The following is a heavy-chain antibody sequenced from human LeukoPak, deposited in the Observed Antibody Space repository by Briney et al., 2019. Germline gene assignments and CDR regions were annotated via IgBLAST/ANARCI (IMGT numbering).Heavy chain of an antibody. CDR1: GFTFTSYA. V-gene: IGHV3-23*01. D-gene: IGHD2-2*01. CDR3: AKDRKYCGSASCPYYFDD. Sequence: GGSLRLSCAASGFTFTSYAMSWVRQAPGKGLEWVSAISGGGGGTYYVDSVKGRFTISRDNSKNTLYLQMNSLRAEDTAVYYCAKDRKYCGSASCPYYFDDWGQGTLVTVSS. J-gene: IGHJ4*02. CDR2: ISGGGGGT.